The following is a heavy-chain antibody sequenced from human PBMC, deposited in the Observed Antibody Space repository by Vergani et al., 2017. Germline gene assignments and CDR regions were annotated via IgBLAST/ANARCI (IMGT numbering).Heavy chain of an antibody. Sequence: QVQLVQSGAEVKKPGSSVKVSCKASGGTFSSYAISWVRQAPGQGLEWMGGIIPIFGIANYAQKFQGRVTITADKSTSTAYMELSSLRSEDTAVYYCARGPRNYFRGLSSSSMGYFDYWGQGTLVTVSS. V-gene: IGHV1-69*17. CDR1: GGTFSSYA. CDR3: ARGPRNYFRGLSSSSMGYFDY. D-gene: IGHD6-6*01. CDR2: IIPIFGIA. J-gene: IGHJ4*02.